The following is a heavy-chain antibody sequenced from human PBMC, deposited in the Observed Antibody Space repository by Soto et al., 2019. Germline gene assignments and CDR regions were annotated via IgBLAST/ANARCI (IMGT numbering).Heavy chain of an antibody. J-gene: IGHJ4*02. V-gene: IGHV3-23*01. Sequence: PGGSLRLSCAASGFTFSNYAMSWVRQAPGKGLEWVSAISNSGGTTYYADSVKGRFTISRDNPKNTLYLQMNSLRGEDTALYYCAKSAGASCYTTSEYWGQGTLVTVSS. CDR1: GFTFSNYA. D-gene: IGHD2-2*02. CDR2: ISNSGGTT. CDR3: AKSAGASCYTTSEY.